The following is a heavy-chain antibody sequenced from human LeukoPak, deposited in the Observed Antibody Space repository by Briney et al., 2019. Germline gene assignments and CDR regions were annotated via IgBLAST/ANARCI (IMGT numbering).Heavy chain of an antibody. CDR2: IKTDGSIT. Sequence: GGSLRLSCAASGFSFSSYWMHWVRQAPGKGLVWVSHIKTDGSITNYAESVRGRFTVSRDNAKNTLYLQMNSLRAEDTAVYYCARERRRWLHFTPIDYWGQGTLVTVSS. J-gene: IGHJ4*02. CDR3: ARERRRWLHFTPIDY. CDR1: GFSFSSYW. V-gene: IGHV3-74*01. D-gene: IGHD5-24*01.